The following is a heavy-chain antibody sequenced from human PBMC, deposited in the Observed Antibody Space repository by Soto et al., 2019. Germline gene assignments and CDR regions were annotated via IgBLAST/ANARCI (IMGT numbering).Heavy chain of an antibody. CDR3: ARDRITMVRGATYYYYGMDV. CDR1: GYTSTGYY. Sequence: GASVKVSCKASGYTSTGYYMHWVRQAPGQGLEWMGWINPNSGGTNYAQKFQGWVTMTRDTSISTAYMELGRLRSDDTAVYYCARDRITMVRGATYYYYGMDVWGQGTTVTVSS. D-gene: IGHD3-10*01. J-gene: IGHJ6*02. V-gene: IGHV1-2*04. CDR2: INPNSGGT.